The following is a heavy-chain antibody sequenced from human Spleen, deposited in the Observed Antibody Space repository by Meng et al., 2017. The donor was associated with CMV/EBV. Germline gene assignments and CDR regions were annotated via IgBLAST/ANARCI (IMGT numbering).Heavy chain of an antibody. CDR1: GYTFTYYY. V-gene: IGHV1-2*02. CDR3: ATCIAGYCSGTSWGGYHYYVMDV. J-gene: IGHJ6*02. D-gene: IGHD2-2*01. Sequence: ASVKVSCKASGYTFTYYYVHWVRQAPGQGLQWMGWINPNSGGTNYAQKFQGRVIMTRDTSISTAYMDLRRLRSDDTAVYYCATCIAGYCSGTSWGGYHYYVMDVWGQGTTVTVSS. CDR2: INPNSGGT.